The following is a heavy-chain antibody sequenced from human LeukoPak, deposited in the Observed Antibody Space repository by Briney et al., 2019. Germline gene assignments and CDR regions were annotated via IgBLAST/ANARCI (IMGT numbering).Heavy chain of an antibody. CDR2: ISGSGGST. J-gene: IGHJ3*02. CDR1: GFTFSNYA. V-gene: IGHV3-23*01. Sequence: GGSLRLSCAASGFTFSNYAMSWVRQAPGKGLEWVSAISGSGGSTYYADSVKGRFTISRDNSKNTLYLQMNSLRAEDTAVYYCANDGAYYDSSTDAFDIWGQGTVVTVSS. D-gene: IGHD3-22*01. CDR3: ANDGAYYDSSTDAFDI.